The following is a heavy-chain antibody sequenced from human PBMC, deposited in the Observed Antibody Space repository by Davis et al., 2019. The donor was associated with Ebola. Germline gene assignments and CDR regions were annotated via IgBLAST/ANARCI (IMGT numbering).Heavy chain of an antibody. J-gene: IGHJ3*02. CDR1: GYTFTSYG. CDR3: ARDWHYGSRTYGFDTFDI. Sequence: ASVKVSCKASGYTFTSYGISWVRQAPGQGLEWMGWISSYNGNTYYAQKFQGRVTMTTDTSTSAAYMELRSLRSDDTAVYYCARDWHYGSRTYGFDTFDIWGQGTMVTVSS. D-gene: IGHD3-10*01. CDR2: ISSYNGNT. V-gene: IGHV1-18*01.